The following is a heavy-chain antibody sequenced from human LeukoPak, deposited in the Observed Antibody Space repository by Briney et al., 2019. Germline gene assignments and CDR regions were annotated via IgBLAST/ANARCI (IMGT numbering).Heavy chain of an antibody. J-gene: IGHJ6*03. CDR3: ARSRGYSNYVPVYYYMDV. D-gene: IGHD4-11*01. V-gene: IGHV4-59*12. CDR2: IHYSGST. CDR1: GGSINSYY. Sequence: SETLSLTCTVSGGSINSYYWSWIRQPPGRGLEWVGSIHYSGSTSYNPSLKSRVTMSVDTSKNQFSLKLSSVTAADTAVYYCARSRGYSNYVPVYYYMDVWGKGTTVTVSS.